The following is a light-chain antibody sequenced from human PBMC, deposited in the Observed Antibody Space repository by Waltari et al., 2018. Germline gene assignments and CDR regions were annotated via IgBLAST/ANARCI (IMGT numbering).Light chain of an antibody. Sequence: QSALTQPASVSGFLGQWVTISCAGSSSDIGTNNYFSWYQQHPGRAPKLIIYDVNKRPSGVSDRFSGSKSGNTASLTISGLHAEDEAEYYCCSDTSRSTYVFGTGTEVTVL. V-gene: IGLV2-14*01. CDR2: DVN. CDR1: SSDIGTNNY. CDR3: CSDTSRSTYV. J-gene: IGLJ1*01.